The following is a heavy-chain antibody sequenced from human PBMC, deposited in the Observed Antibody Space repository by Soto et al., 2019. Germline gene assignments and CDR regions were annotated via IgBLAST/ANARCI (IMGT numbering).Heavy chain of an antibody. CDR1: GYTFTSYG. D-gene: IGHD3-10*02. CDR3: ARDRRTMLGPDAFDI. Sequence: GASVKVSCKASGYTFTSYGISWVRQAPGQGLEWMGWISAYNGNTNYAQKFQGRVTMTTDTSTSTAYMELRSLRSDDTAVYYCARDRRTMLGPDAFDIWGQGTMVTVSS. J-gene: IGHJ3*02. CDR2: ISAYNGNT. V-gene: IGHV1-18*01.